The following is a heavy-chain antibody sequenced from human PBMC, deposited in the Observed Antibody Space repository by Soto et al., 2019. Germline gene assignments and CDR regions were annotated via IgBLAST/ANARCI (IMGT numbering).Heavy chain of an antibody. CDR2: INAGNGNT. D-gene: IGHD3-3*01. CDR1: GHTFTSYA. V-gene: IGHV1-3*01. Sequence: GASVKVSCTASGHTFTSYAIDWVRQAPGQRLEWMGWINAGNGNTKYSQKFQGRVTITRDTSASTAYMELSSLRSEDTAVYYCARGFPLWLDPRGQGTLVTVSS. CDR3: ARGFPLWLDP. J-gene: IGHJ5*02.